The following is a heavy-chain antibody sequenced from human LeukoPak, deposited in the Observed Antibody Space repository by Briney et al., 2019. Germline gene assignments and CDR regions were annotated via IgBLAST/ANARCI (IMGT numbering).Heavy chain of an antibody. CDR2: TYYRSKWYN. CDR1: GDSVSSNSAA. J-gene: IGHJ5*02. Sequence: SQALSLTCAISGDSVSSNSAAWNWIRQSPSRGLEWLGRTYYRSKWYNDYAVSVKSRITINPDTSKNQFSLQLDSVTPEDTAVYYCAFSVRGEPWNGWFDPWGQGTLVTVSS. V-gene: IGHV6-1*01. CDR3: AFSVRGEPWNGWFDP. D-gene: IGHD3-10*01.